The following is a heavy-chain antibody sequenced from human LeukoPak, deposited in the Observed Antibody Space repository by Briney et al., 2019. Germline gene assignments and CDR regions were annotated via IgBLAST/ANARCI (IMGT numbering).Heavy chain of an antibody. J-gene: IGHJ5*02. CDR1: GASISNRDW. CDR2: IYHGGTT. V-gene: IGHV4-4*02. D-gene: IGHD3-22*01. Sequence: PSETLSLTCSISGASISNRDWWTWVRQPPGEGVEWVGEIYHGGTTKYNPSLKSRVTISVDKSKNQFSLKLSSVSAADTAVYYCARESITMIVVARGQGFDPWGQGTLVTVSS. CDR3: ARESITMIVVARGQGFDP.